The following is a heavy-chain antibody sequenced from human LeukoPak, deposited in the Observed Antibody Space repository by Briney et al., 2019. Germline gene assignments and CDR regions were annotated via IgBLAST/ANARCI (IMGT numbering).Heavy chain of an antibody. CDR1: GYTFTSYG. CDR2: ISAYNGNT. J-gene: IGHJ4*02. V-gene: IGHV1-18*01. D-gene: IGHD3-10*01. Sequence: ASVKVSCKASGYTFTSYGISLVRQAPGQGLEWMGWISAYNGNTNYAQKLQGRVTMTTDTSTSTAYMELRSLRSDDTAVYYCARDQEYYYGSGSYRSIDYWGQGTLVTVSS. CDR3: ARDQEYYYGSGSYRSIDY.